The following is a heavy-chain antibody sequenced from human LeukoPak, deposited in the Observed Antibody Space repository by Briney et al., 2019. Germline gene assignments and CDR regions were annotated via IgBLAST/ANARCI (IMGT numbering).Heavy chain of an antibody. CDR2: IYHSGST. Sequence: SETLSLTCTVSGYSISSGYYWDWIRQPPGKGLEWIGSIYHSGSTYYNPSLKSRVTISVDTSKNQFSLKLSSVTAADTAVYYCARLGWQWLVYAFDIWGQGTMVTVSS. CDR3: ARLGWQWLVYAFDI. J-gene: IGHJ3*02. D-gene: IGHD6-19*01. CDR1: GYSISSGYY. V-gene: IGHV4-38-2*02.